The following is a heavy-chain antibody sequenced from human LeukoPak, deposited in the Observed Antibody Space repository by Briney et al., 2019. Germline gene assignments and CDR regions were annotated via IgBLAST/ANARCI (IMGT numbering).Heavy chain of an antibody. Sequence: PGGSLRLSCAASGFIFTNYFMSWVRQAPGKGLEWVSAISGSGGNTYYADSVKGRFTISKDNSKNTVYLQMSSLRVDDTAVYYCAKAASSSWPSYYYGMDVWGQGTTVTVSS. CDR3: AKAASSSWPSYYYGMDV. V-gene: IGHV3-23*01. CDR2: ISGSGGNT. CDR1: GFIFTNYF. D-gene: IGHD6-13*01. J-gene: IGHJ6*02.